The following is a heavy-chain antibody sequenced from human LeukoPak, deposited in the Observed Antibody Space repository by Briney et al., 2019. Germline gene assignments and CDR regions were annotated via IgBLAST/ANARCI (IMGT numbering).Heavy chain of an antibody. CDR3: ARYGSIVAAGTFDY. V-gene: IGHV3-7*04. CDR1: GFTFSRFW. Sequence: PGGSLRLSCAASGFTFSRFWMSWVRQAPGKGLEWVANVKEDGSEKYYVDSVKGRLTISRDNAKNSLYLQMNSLRAEDTAVYYCARYGSIVAAGTFDYWGQGTLVTVSS. J-gene: IGHJ4*02. CDR2: VKEDGSEK. D-gene: IGHD6-13*01.